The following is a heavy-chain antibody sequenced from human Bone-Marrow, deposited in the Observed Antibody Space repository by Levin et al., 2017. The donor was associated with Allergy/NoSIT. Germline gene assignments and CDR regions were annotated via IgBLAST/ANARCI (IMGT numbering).Heavy chain of an antibody. J-gene: IGHJ6*02. CDR2: MYTGGST. V-gene: IGHV3-53*01. CDR1: GFTVSSHY. Sequence: GESLKISCAASGFTVSSHYMSWVRQAPGKGLEWVSVMYTGGSTYYADSVKGRFTISRDNSKNTVYLQINSLRVEDTAVYYCARGSSRSLYLGLDVWGQGTTVTVSS. D-gene: IGHD6-13*01. CDR3: ARGSSRSLYLGLDV.